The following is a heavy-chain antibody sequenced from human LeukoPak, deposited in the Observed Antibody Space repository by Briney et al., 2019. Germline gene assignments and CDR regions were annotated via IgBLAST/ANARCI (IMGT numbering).Heavy chain of an antibody. Sequence: GGSLRLSCAASGFTFSSYSMNWVRQAPGKGLEWVSSISSGSSYMYYADSVKGRFTISRDNAKNSLYLQMNSLRAKDTAVYYCARVSSSSSLGYWGQGTLVTVSS. CDR2: ISSGSSYM. J-gene: IGHJ4*02. V-gene: IGHV3-21*01. D-gene: IGHD6-6*01. CDR3: ARVSSSSSLGY. CDR1: GFTFSSYS.